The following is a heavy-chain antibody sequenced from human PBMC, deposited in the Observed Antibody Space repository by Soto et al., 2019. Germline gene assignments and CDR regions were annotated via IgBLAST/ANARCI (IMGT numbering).Heavy chain of an antibody. CDR2: ISAYNGNT. J-gene: IGHJ4*02. CDR1: GYTFTSYG. Sequence: ASVKVSCKASGYTFTSYGISWVRQAPGQGLEWMGWISAYNGNTNYAQKLQGRVTMTTDTSTSTAYMELRSLRSDDTAVYYCARVGDYDFWSGYYPPPDYWGQGTLVTVSS. CDR3: ARVGDYDFWSGYYPPPDY. V-gene: IGHV1-18*01. D-gene: IGHD3-3*01.